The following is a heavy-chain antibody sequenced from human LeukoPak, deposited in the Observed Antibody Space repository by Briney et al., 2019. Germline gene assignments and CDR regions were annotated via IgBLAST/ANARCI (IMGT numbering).Heavy chain of an antibody. Sequence: GGSLRLSCAASGFSFSDYNMNWVRQAPGKGLEWVAVISYDGRNEYYGDSVKGRFTISRDNSKNTLYLQMNSLRAEDTAVYYCARGSEYYGSGSYYPYWGQGTLVTVSS. CDR1: GFSFSDYN. CDR2: ISYDGRNE. J-gene: IGHJ4*02. V-gene: IGHV3-30*03. D-gene: IGHD3-10*01. CDR3: ARGSEYYGSGSYYPY.